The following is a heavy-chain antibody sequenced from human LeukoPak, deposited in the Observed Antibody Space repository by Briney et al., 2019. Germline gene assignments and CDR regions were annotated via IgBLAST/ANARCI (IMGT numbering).Heavy chain of an antibody. CDR2: IYHSGST. V-gene: IGHV4-30-2*01. CDR3: ARGFIVVVVASWFDP. Sequence: SQTLSLTCAVSGGSISSGGYSWSWIRQPPGKGLEWIGYIYHSGSTYYNPSLKSRVTISVDTSKNQFSLKLSSVTAADTAVYYCARGFIVVVVASWFDPWGQGTLVTVSS. CDR1: GGSISSGGYS. J-gene: IGHJ5*02. D-gene: IGHD2-15*01.